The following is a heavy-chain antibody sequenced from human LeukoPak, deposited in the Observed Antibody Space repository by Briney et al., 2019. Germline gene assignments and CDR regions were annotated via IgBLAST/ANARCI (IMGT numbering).Heavy chain of an antibody. J-gene: IGHJ4*02. CDR2: IYYSGST. V-gene: IGHV4-39*01. D-gene: IGHD6-13*01. Sequence: SETLSLTCAVYGGSFSSYYWGWIRRPPGKGLEWIGSIYYSGSTYYNPSLKSRVTISVDTSKNQFSLKLSSVTAADTAMYYCARHNPSIAAAGTPTFDYWGQGTLVTVSS. CDR1: GGSFSSYY. CDR3: ARHNPSIAAAGTPTFDY.